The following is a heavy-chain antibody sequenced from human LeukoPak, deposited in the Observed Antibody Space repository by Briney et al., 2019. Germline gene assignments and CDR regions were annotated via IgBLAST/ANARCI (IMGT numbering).Heavy chain of an antibody. CDR3: ASSYAYYYGMDV. Sequence: GGSLRLSCAASGFTFSSYAMHWVRQAPGKGLEWVAVISYDGSNKYYADSVKGRFTISRDNSKNTLYQQMNSLRAEDTAVYYCASSYAYYYGMDVWGQGTTVTVSS. D-gene: IGHD2-8*01. CDR2: ISYDGSNK. V-gene: IGHV3-30-3*01. CDR1: GFTFSSYA. J-gene: IGHJ6*02.